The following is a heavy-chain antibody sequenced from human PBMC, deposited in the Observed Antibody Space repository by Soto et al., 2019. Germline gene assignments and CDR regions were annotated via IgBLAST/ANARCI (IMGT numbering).Heavy chain of an antibody. Sequence: GGSLRLSCAASGFTFSSYSMNWVRQAPGKGLEWVSYISSSSSTIYYADSVKGRFTISRDNAKNSLYLQLNSLRVEVTAVSYCARERIVFPAAIAGLRVSVSSHYHNYTDVWG. V-gene: IGHV3-48*01. J-gene: IGHJ6*03. CDR3: ARERIVFPAAIAGLRVSVSSHYHNYTDV. CDR1: GFTFSSYS. CDR2: ISSSSSTI. D-gene: IGHD2-2*01.